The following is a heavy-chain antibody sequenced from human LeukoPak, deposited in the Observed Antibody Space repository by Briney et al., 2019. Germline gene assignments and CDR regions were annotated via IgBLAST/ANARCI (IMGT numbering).Heavy chain of an antibody. CDR3: ARDLAVAEQEVY. Sequence: PGGSLRLSCAASGFTFSSYSMNWVRQAPGKGLEWVSSISSSSSYIYYADSVKGLFTISTDNAKNSLYLQMNSLRAEDTAVYYCARDLAVAEQEVYWGQGTLVTVSS. CDR1: GFTFSSYS. V-gene: IGHV3-21*01. D-gene: IGHD6-19*01. CDR2: ISSSSSYI. J-gene: IGHJ4*02.